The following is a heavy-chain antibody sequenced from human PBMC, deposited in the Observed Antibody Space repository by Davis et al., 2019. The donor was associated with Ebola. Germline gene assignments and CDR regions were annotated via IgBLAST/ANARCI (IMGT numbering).Heavy chain of an antibody. CDR3: AKAQECSSTTCYAFDI. J-gene: IGHJ3*02. CDR1: GFTFSSYS. D-gene: IGHD2-2*01. CDR2: ISDGGSGT. Sequence: GESLKISCAATGFTFSSYSMNWVRQAPGKGLEWVSGISDGGSGTSYADSVKGRFTISRDNSKNTLYLQMNSLRAEDTAVYYCAKAQECSSTTCYAFDIWGQGTMVTVSS. V-gene: IGHV3-23*01.